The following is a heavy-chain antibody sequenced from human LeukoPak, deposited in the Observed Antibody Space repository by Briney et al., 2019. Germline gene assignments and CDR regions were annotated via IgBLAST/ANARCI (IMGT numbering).Heavy chain of an antibody. V-gene: IGHV3-20*04. D-gene: IGHD4-11*01. Sequence: PGGSLRLSCAASGFTFDDYGMSWVRQAPGKGLEWVSGINWNGGSTSYADSVKGRFTISRDNAKNSLYLQMNSLRAEDTALYYCARGYSNVRGYYYYYMDVWGKGTTVTVSS. CDR2: INWNGGST. CDR3: ARGYSNVRGYYYYYMDV. J-gene: IGHJ6*03. CDR1: GFTFDDYG.